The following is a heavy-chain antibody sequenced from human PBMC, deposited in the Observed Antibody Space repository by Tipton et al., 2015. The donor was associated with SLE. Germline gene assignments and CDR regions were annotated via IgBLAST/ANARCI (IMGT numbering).Heavy chain of an antibody. CDR3: ARGIAAAGT. D-gene: IGHD6-13*01. V-gene: IGHV4-34*01. CDR1: GFTFSSYG. CDR2: INHSGST. J-gene: IGHJ5*02. Sequence: LRLSCAASGFTFSSYGMHWIRQPPGKGLEWIGEINHSGSTNYNPSLKSRVTISVDTSKNQFSLKLSSVTAADTAVYYCARGIAAAGTWGQGTLVTVSS.